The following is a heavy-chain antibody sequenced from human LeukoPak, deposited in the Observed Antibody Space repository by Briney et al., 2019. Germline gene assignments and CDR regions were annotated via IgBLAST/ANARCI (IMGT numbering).Heavy chain of an antibody. J-gene: IGHJ4*02. D-gene: IGHD5-12*01. CDR1: GFTFSSYG. V-gene: IGHV3-33*01. Sequence: PGRSLRLSCAASGFTFSSYGMHWVRQAPGKGLEWVAVIWYDGSNKYYADSVKGRFTISRDNSKNTLYLKMNSLRAEDTAVYYCARAIGATGVGYCGQGTLVTVSS. CDR3: ARAIGATGVGY. CDR2: IWYDGSNK.